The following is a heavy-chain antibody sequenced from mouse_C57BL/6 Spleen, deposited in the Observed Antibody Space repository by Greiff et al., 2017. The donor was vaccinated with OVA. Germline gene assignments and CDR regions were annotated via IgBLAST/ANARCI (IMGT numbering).Heavy chain of an antibody. V-gene: IGHV1-69*01. Sequence: VQLQQPGAELVMPGASVKLSCKASGYTFTSYWMHWVKQRPGQGLEWIGEIDPSDSYTNYNQKFKGKSTLTVDKSSSTAYMQLSSVTSEDSAVYYCARWGYGYAMDYWGQGTSVTVSS. CDR3: ARWGYGYAMDY. CDR1: GYTFTSYW. CDR2: IDPSDSYT. J-gene: IGHJ4*01. D-gene: IGHD1-1*02.